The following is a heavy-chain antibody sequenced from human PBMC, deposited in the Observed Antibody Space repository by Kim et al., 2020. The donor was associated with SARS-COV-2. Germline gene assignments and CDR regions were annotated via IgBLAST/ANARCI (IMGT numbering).Heavy chain of an antibody. V-gene: IGHV3-23*01. CDR3: AKALDTAAVGVTGFDL. D-gene: IGHD6-19*01. CDR1: GFAVSSYA. J-gene: IGHJ3*01. CDR2: ISPRGDAT. Sequence: GGSLRLSCVASGFAVSSYAMTWVRQAPGKGLEWVSAISPRGDATHDAKSMKGRLTISRDKSKNTVYLQMNRRRADDTAVYYCAKALDTAAVGVTGFDLWG.